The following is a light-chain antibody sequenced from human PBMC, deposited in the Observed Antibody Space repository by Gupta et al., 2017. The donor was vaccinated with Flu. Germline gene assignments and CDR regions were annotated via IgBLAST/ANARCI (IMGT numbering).Light chain of an antibody. J-gene: IGKJ4*01. CDR3: QHYSSYPYA. CDR1: QSISNW. V-gene: IGKV1-5*03. Sequence: IQMTQPPSTLSSSIGDRVTITCRASQSISNWLAWYQQKPGKAPKLLIYKASNMESGIPSMFSGSGSGTDFTLTISSLQPDDFAIYSCQHYSSYPYAFGGGTKLEIK. CDR2: KAS.